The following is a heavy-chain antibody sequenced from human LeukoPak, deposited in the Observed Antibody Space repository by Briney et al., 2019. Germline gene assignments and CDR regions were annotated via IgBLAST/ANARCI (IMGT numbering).Heavy chain of an antibody. Sequence: SETLSLTCTVSGGSISSYYWSWIRQSPGKGLEWIGYIYYSGSTNYNPSLKSRVTISVDTSKNQFSLKLSSVTAADTAVYYCARKDSSGWLFDYWGQGTLVTVSS. V-gene: IGHV4-59*01. CDR3: ARKDSSGWLFDY. CDR2: IYYSGST. D-gene: IGHD6-19*01. CDR1: GGSISSYY. J-gene: IGHJ4*02.